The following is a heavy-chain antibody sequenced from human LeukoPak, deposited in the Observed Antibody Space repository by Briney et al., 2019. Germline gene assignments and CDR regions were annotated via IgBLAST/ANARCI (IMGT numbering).Heavy chain of an antibody. J-gene: IGHJ6*03. CDR2: IIPISGTA. CDR1: GGTFSSYA. D-gene: IGHD4-17*01. CDR3: ATVRGGDYGVNYYYYYMDV. Sequence: ASVKVSCKASGGTFSSYAISWVRQAPGQGLEWMGGIIPISGTANYAQKFQGRVTITADESTSTGYMELSSLRSKDTAVYYCATVRGGDYGVNYYYYYMDVWGKGTTVTVS. V-gene: IGHV1-69*13.